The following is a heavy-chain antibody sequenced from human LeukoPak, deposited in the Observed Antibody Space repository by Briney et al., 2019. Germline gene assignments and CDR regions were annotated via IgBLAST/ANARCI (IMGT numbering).Heavy chain of an antibody. CDR3: ARLGYSGYSDLAY. Sequence: PGGSLRLSCAASGFTFTTYWMSWVRQAPGKGLEWVANINQDGSGKKYVDSVRGRFTISRDNAKNSLYLQMNSLRAGDTAVYYCARLGYSGYSDLAYWGQGTLVTVSS. CDR2: INQDGSGK. D-gene: IGHD5-12*01. V-gene: IGHV3-7*01. CDR1: GFTFTTYW. J-gene: IGHJ4*02.